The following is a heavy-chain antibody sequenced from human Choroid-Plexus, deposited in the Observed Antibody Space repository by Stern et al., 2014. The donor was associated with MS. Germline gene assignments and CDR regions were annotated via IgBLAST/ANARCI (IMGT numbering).Heavy chain of an antibody. J-gene: IGHJ6*02. Sequence: VQLLQSRAEVKKPGASVKVSCKTSGYIFTGYYIHWVRQAPGQGLEWMAWINPHTGGTKYAQKFQGRVTMSRDTSISTAYVELSSLTSDDTAVYYCARDQRGITIFGVVTDYYYLGMDVWGQGTTVTVSS. CDR1: GYIFTGYY. D-gene: IGHD3-3*01. CDR3: ARDQRGITIFGVVTDYYYLGMDV. V-gene: IGHV1-2*02. CDR2: INPHTGGT.